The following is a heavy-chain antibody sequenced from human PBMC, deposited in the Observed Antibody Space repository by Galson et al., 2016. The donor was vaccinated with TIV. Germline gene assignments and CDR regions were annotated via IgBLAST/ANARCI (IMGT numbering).Heavy chain of an antibody. CDR3: ARRSQLKVAAGFDF. D-gene: IGHD6-13*01. J-gene: IGHJ4*02. CDR1: GGTFINHA. V-gene: IGHV1-69*10. CDR2: IIPILGII. Sequence: SVKVSCKASGGTFINHAFTWVRQAPGQGLEWMGGIIPILGIINYAQKFQGRVTISADKSTDTVYIELPSLRSDDTAVYFCARRSQLKVAAGFDFWGQGTLVTVSS.